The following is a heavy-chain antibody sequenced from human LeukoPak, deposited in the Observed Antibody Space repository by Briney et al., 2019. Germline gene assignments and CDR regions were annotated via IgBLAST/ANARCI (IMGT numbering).Heavy chain of an antibody. CDR2: INERGDIT. V-gene: IGHV3-23*01. Sequence: PGGSLRLSCVASGFTFSRHPMSWVRQAPGNGLELVSAINERGDITKYADSVMRRFTISRDSSKNTLYLQMNSLRAEDTAVYYCATGDDISPGRVLEYWGRGTLVTVSS. J-gene: IGHJ4*02. CDR1: GFTFSRHP. CDR3: ATGDDISPGRVLEY. D-gene: IGHD3-9*01.